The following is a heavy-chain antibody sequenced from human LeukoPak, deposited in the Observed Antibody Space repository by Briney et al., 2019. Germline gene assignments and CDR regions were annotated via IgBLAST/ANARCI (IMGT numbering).Heavy chain of an antibody. CDR2: TSYDGADQ. V-gene: IGHV3-30-3*01. Sequence: PGGSLRLSCAASGFLISSYALHWVRQAPGKGLEWVAVTSYDGADQYNADSVKGRFTISRDNSKNTLYLQMNSLRAEDTALYYCARDLYSSGWASDYWGQGTLVTVSS. J-gene: IGHJ4*02. CDR3: ARDLYSSGWASDY. CDR1: GFLISSYA. D-gene: IGHD6-19*01.